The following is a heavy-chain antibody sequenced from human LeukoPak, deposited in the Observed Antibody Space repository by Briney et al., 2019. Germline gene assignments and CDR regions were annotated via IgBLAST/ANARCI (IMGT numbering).Heavy chain of an antibody. CDR2: IRSKAYGETA. Sequence: GGSLRLSCTASGFTFGDYAMSWIRQAPGKGLEWVGFIRSKAYGETADYAASVKGRFTISRDDSKAIAYLQMTSLKTEDTAVYHCTRDRGAYNLYDYWGQGTLVTVSS. D-gene: IGHD1-1*01. V-gene: IGHV3-49*03. CDR3: TRDRGAYNLYDY. J-gene: IGHJ4*02. CDR1: GFTFGDYA.